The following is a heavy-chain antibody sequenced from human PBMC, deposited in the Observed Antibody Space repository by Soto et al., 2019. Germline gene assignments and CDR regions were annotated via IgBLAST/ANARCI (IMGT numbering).Heavy chain of an antibody. CDR3: ARMIAAAGTYYYYGMDV. CDR1: GFTFSSYA. V-gene: IGHV3-7*03. J-gene: IGHJ6*02. Sequence: GGSLRLSCAASGFTFSSYAMSWVRQAPGKGLEWVANIKQDGSEKYYVDSVKGRFTISRDNAKNSLYLQMNSLRAEDTAVYYCARMIAAAGTYYYYGMDVWGQGTTVTVSS. CDR2: IKQDGSEK. D-gene: IGHD6-13*01.